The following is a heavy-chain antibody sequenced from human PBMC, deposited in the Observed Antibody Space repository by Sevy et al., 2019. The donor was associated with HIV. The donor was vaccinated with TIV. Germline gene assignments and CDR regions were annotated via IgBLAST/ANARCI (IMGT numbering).Heavy chain of an antibody. V-gene: IGHV3-53*01. Sequence: GGSLRLSCAASGFTVSSNYMSWVRQAPGKGLEWVSVIYGGGSTYYADSGKGRFTISRDNSKNTLYLQMNSRRAEDTAVYYCARDRSGTTGAYYYYGMDVWGQGTTVTVSS. CDR2: IYGGGST. CDR3: ARDRSGTTGAYYYYGMDV. J-gene: IGHJ6*02. CDR1: GFTVSSNY. D-gene: IGHD1-7*01.